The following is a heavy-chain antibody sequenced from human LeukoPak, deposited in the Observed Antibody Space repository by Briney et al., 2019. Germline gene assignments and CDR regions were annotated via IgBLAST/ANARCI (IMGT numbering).Heavy chain of an antibody. J-gene: IGHJ4*02. CDR2: INPNSGGT. D-gene: IGHD2-2*01. CDR1: GYTLTGYY. Sequence: ASVKVSCKAAGYTLTGYYMHWVRQAPEQGLEWMGWINPNSGGTSYAQKFQGRVTMTRDTSISTAYMELSRLRSDDTAVYYCARGRCSSRSCYLFDYWGQGTLVTVSS. V-gene: IGHV1-2*02. CDR3: ARGRCSSRSCYLFDY.